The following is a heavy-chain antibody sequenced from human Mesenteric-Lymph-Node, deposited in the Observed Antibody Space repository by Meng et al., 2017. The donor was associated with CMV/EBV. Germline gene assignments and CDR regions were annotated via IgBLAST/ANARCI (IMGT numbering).Heavy chain of an antibody. V-gene: IGHV4-61*08. Sequence: SETLSLTCSVSGDSVSSGGYYWTWIRQPPGKGLEWIGYIYYTGSTNYNPSLKSRVTISVDTSKNQFSLKLSSVTAADTAVYYCARGRSHPDWGQGTMVTVSS. CDR3: ARGRSHPD. CDR2: IYYTGST. CDR1: GDSVSSGGYY. D-gene: IGHD3-10*01. J-gene: IGHJ3*01.